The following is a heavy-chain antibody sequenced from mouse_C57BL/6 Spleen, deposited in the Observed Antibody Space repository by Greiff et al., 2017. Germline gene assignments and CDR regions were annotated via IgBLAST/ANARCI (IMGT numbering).Heavy chain of an antibody. J-gene: IGHJ1*03. CDR2: ISSGSSTI. CDR1: GFTFSDYG. Sequence: DVMLVESGGGLVKPGGSLKLSCAASGFTFSDYGMHWVRQAPEKGLEWVAYISSGSSTIYYADTVKGRFTISRDNAKNTLFLQMTSLRSEDTAMYYCARKSYSNYGYFDVWGTGTTVTVSS. V-gene: IGHV5-17*01. CDR3: ARKSYSNYGYFDV. D-gene: IGHD2-5*01.